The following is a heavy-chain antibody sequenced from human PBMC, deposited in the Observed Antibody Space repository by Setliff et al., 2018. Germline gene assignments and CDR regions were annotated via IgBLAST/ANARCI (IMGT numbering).Heavy chain of an antibody. J-gene: IGHJ3*02. CDR2: IYWDDDK. CDR3: VRLVVTKLNAFDI. Sequence: SGPTLVNPTQTLTLTCTFSGLSVSTSGVGVGWIRQPPVKALEWLALIYWDDDKRYSPPLKSRLTITKDTSKNQVVLRMTNMDSVDTATYYCVRLVVTKLNAFDIWGQGTMVTV. D-gene: IGHD3-22*01. CDR1: GLSVSTSGVG. V-gene: IGHV2-5*02.